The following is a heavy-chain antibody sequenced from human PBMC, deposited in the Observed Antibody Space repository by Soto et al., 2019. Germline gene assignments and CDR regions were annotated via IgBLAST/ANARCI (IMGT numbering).Heavy chain of an antibody. CDR1: VVSFSGFC. D-gene: IGHD1-1*01. J-gene: IGHJ5*02. Sequence: SGTLSLTCAVSVVSFSGFCMIWIRKSAGKGLEWIGRIYATGTTDDNPALKSLVMMSVDTSKKQFSLKLRSVTAADTAVYYCVRDGTKTVRDWFDPWGQGISVTVSS. CDR2: IYATGTT. CDR3: VRDGTKTVRDWFDP. V-gene: IGHV4-59*10.